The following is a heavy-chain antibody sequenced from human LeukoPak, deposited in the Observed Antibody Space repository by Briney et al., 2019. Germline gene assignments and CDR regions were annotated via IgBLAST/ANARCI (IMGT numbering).Heavy chain of an antibody. Sequence: GGSLRLSCVASGFSVSTFDMYWVRQAAGGGLEWVAAVGTNHDTLYLGSVKGRFTISRDNAKNSLSLQMNSLRAEDTAVYYCARDQVDRIWYFDYWGQGTLVTVSS. V-gene: IGHV3-13*01. CDR2: VGTNHDT. D-gene: IGHD1-14*01. CDR1: GFSVSTFD. J-gene: IGHJ4*02. CDR3: ARDQVDRIWYFDY.